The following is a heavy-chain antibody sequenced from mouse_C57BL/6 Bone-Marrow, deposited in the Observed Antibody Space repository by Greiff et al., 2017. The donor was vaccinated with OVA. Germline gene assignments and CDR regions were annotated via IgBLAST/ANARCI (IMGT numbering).Heavy chain of an antibody. CDR3: AREGITTVVARGFFDY. CDR1: GYTFTSYW. Sequence: QVQLQQPGTELVKPGASVKLSCKASGYTFTSYWMHWVKQRPGQGLEWIGNINPSNGGTNYNEKFKSKATLTVDKSSSPAYMTLSSLTSEDSAVYYGAREGITTVVARGFFDYWGQGTTLTVSS. J-gene: IGHJ2*01. CDR2: INPSNGGT. D-gene: IGHD1-1*01. V-gene: IGHV1-53*01.